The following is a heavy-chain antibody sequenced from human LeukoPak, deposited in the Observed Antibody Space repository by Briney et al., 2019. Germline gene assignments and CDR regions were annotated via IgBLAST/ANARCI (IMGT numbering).Heavy chain of an antibody. J-gene: IGHJ6*02. V-gene: IGHV3-11*03. CDR1: GFTFSDYY. CDR3: TRPPYDYVWGSYRYPYYYYGMDV. Sequence: GGSLRLSCAASGFTFSDYYMSWIRQAPGKGLEWVSYISSSSSYTNYADSVKGRFTISRDNAKNSLYLQMNSLRAEDTAVYYCTRPPYDYVWGSYRYPYYYYGMDVWGQGTTVTVSS. D-gene: IGHD3-16*02. CDR2: ISSSSSYT.